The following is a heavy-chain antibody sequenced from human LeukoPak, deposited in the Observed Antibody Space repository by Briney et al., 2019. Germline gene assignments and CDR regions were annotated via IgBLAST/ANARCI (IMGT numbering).Heavy chain of an antibody. Sequence: SETLSLTCTVSGGSISSSSYYWGWIRQPPGKGLEWIGSIYYSGSTYYNPSLKSRVTISVDTSKNQFSLKLSSVTAADTAVYYCARFGVVVFDYWGQGTLVTVSS. D-gene: IGHD2-21*01. CDR2: IYYSGST. CDR1: GGSISSSSYY. J-gene: IGHJ4*02. V-gene: IGHV4-39*07. CDR3: ARFGVVVFDY.